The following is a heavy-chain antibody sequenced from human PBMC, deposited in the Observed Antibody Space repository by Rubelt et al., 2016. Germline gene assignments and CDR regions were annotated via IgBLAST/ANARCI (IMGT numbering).Heavy chain of an antibody. CDR3: ARVGGSYGEAWFDP. CDR2: INHSGST. D-gene: IGHD1-26*01. V-gene: IGHV4-38-2*02. Sequence: QVQLQESGPGLVKPSETLSLTCTVSGYSISSGYYWGWIRQPPGKGLEWIGEINHSGSTNYNPSLKSRVTISVDTSKNQFSLKLSSVTAADTAVYYCARVGGSYGEAWFDPWGQGTLVTVSS. J-gene: IGHJ5*02. CDR1: GYSISSGYY.